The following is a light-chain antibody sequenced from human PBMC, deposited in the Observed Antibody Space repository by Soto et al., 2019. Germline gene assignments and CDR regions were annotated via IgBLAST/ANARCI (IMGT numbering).Light chain of an antibody. CDR1: SSDVGGYKY. CDR2: EVT. CDR3: SSYAGSIL. Sequence: QSALTQPPSASGSPGQSVTISCTGTSSDVGGYKYVSWYQQHPGKAPKLIIYEVTKRPSGVPDRFSGSKCGNTASLTVSWLQAEDEADYYCSSYAGSILFGTGTKLTVL. V-gene: IGLV2-8*01. J-gene: IGLJ1*01.